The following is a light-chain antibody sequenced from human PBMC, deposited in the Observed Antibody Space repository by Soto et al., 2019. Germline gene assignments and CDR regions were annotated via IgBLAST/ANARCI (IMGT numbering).Light chain of an antibody. CDR2: DVS. Sequence: QSVLTQPRSVSGSPGQSVTISCTGTSSDVGGYNYVSWYQQHPGKAPKLMIYDVSKRPSGVPDRFSGSKSDNTASLTISGLQAEDEADYYCFSYAGSYPSYDVFGTGTQLTVL. J-gene: IGLJ1*01. CDR3: FSYAGSYPSYDV. V-gene: IGLV2-11*01. CDR1: SSDVGGYNY.